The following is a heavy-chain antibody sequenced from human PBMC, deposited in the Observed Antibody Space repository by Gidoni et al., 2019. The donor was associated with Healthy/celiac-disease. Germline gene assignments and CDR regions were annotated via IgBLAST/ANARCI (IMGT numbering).Heavy chain of an antibody. D-gene: IGHD5-12*01. J-gene: IGHJ2*01. V-gene: IGHV3-21*01. Sequence: EVQLVASGGGLVKPGGSLRLSCAASGFTFSRYSMNWVRQAPGKGLEWVSSISSSSSYIYYADSVKGRFTISRDNAKNSLYLQMNSLRAEDTAVYYCARIYSGYDWDWYFDLWGRGTLVTVSS. CDR2: ISSSSSYI. CDR1: GFTFSRYS. CDR3: ARIYSGYDWDWYFDL.